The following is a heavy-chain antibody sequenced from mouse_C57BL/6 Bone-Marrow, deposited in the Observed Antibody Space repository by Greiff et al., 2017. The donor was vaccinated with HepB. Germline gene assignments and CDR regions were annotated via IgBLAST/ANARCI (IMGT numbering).Heavy chain of an antibody. CDR1: GYTFTSYW. V-gene: IGHV1-61*01. CDR3: ASGLLRRLAY. CDR2: IYPSDSET. Sequence: VQLQQPGAELVRPGSSVKLSCKASGYTFTSYWMDWVKQRPGQGRDWIGNIYPSDSETHYNQKFKDKATLTVDKSSSTAYMQLSSLTSEDSAVYYCASGLLRRLAYWGQGTLVTVSA. D-gene: IGHD2-3*01. J-gene: IGHJ3*01.